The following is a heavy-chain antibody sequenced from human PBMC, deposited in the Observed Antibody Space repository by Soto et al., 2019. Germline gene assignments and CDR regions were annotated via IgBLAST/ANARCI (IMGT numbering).Heavy chain of an antibody. CDR2: IYYTGNT. D-gene: IGHD5-18*01. Sequence: SETRSLTCTVSGGSVSSASYYWTWIRQPPGKGLEWIGYIYYTGNTNYNPSLKSRVTISVDTSKNQFSLKLTSVTAADTAVYYCARDIRGYSRAFDSWGQGTLVTVSS. V-gene: IGHV4-61*01. CDR3: ARDIRGYSRAFDS. CDR1: GGSVSSASYY. J-gene: IGHJ4*02.